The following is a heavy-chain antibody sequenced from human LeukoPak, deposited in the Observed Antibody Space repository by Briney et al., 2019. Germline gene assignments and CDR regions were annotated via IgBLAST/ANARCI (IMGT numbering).Heavy chain of an antibody. D-gene: IGHD1-1*01. CDR3: ARGLRARTDFYYYMDV. V-gene: IGHV1-8*03. CDR2: MNCYSGST. J-gene: IGHJ6*03. Sequence: ASVKVSCKASGYSFTNNDINWVRQAPGQGLEWMGWMNCYSGSTGYAKKFQGRVTFTRNTSISTSYMELSSLRSEDTAVYYCARGLRARTDFYYYMDVWGQGTLVTVSS. CDR1: GYSFTNND.